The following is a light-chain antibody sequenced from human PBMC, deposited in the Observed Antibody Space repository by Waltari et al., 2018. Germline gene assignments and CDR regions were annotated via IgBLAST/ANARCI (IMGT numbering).Light chain of an antibody. V-gene: IGLV2-14*03. Sequence: QSALTQPASVSGSPGQSISIPCTGTSSDVGGYHHVSWYQQHPGKAPKLMIYDVSHRPSGISNRFSGSKSGNTASLIISGLQAEDEADYYCSSYTSSSTLGIFGGGTKLTVL. J-gene: IGLJ2*01. CDR2: DVS. CDR3: SSYTSSSTLGI. CDR1: SSDVGGYHH.